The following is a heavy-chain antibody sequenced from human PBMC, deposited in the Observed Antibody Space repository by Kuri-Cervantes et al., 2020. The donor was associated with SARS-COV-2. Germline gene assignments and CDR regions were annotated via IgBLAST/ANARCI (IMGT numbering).Heavy chain of an antibody. CDR1: GFIFSSYG. J-gene: IGHJ4*02. CDR2: VRSDGSNK. V-gene: IGHV3-30*02. D-gene: IGHD3-10*01. Sequence: GESLTISCAASGFIFSSYGMHWVRQAPGKGLEWVAFVRSDGSNKHYTDSVKGRFTISRDNSKNTLYLQMNSLRAEDMALYYCAKDSVSYYCGSGSFILDYWGQGTLVTVSS. CDR3: AKDSVSYYCGSGSFILDY.